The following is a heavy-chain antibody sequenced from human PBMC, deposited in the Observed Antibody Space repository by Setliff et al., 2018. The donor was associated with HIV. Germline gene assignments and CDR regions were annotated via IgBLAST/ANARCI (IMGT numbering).Heavy chain of an antibody. D-gene: IGHD6-6*01. CDR3: ARVLEQVVSDY. J-gene: IGHJ4*02. CDR1: GGSISNNNYY. CDR2: IYYSGST. V-gene: IGHV4-39*07. Sequence: SETLSLTCTVSGGSISNNNYYWGWIRQPPGKGLEWIGSIYYSGSTYYSPSLKSRVTISVDKSKNQFSLKLSSVTAADTAVYYCARVLEQVVSDYWGQGTLVTVSS.